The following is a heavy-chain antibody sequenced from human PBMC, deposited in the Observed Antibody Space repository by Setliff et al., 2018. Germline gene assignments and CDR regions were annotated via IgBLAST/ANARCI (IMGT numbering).Heavy chain of an antibody. Sequence: SETLSLTCTVSGGSISSSSYYWGWIRQPPGEGLEWIGSIYYSGSTYYNPSLKSRVTISVDTSKNQFSLKLSSVTAADTAAYYCARPLGASYYFDYWGQGTLVTVSS. CDR3: ARPLGASYYFDY. CDR1: GGSISSSSYY. D-gene: IGHD3-16*01. J-gene: IGHJ4*02. V-gene: IGHV4-39*01. CDR2: IYYSGST.